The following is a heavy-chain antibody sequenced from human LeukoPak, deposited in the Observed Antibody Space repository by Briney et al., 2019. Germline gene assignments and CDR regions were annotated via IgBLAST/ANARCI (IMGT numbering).Heavy chain of an antibody. Sequence: GGSLRLSCAASGFTFSSYSMNWVRQAPGKGLEWVSSISSSSRYIYYADSVKGRFTISRDDAKNSLYLQMNSLRAEDTAVYYCARDLTVSYYYYGMDVWGQGTTVTVSS. J-gene: IGHJ6*02. V-gene: IGHV3-21*01. CDR2: ISSSSRYI. CDR3: ARDLTVSYYYYGMDV. D-gene: IGHD4-17*01. CDR1: GFTFSSYS.